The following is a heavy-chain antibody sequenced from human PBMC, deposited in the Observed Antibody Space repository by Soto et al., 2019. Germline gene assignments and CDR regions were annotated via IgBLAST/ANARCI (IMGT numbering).Heavy chain of an antibody. CDR2: IYYSGST. CDR1: GGSTSSYY. D-gene: IGHD3-10*01. Sequence: PSETLSLTCTVSGGSTSSYYWSWIRQPPGKGLEWIGYIYYSGSTNYNPSLKSRVTISVDTSKNQFSLKLSSVTAADTAIYYCARERWFGDGWFAPWAQGTLVTVSS. V-gene: IGHV4-59*01. J-gene: IGHJ5*02. CDR3: ARERWFGDGWFAP.